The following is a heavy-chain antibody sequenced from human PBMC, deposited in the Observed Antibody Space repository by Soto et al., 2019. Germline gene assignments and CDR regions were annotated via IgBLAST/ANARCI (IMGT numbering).Heavy chain of an antibody. D-gene: IGHD2-15*01. CDR2: IYYSGST. CDR1: GGSISSGGYY. J-gene: IGHJ4*02. CDR3: ARGSVVAATLFDY. V-gene: IGHV4-31*03. Sequence: QVQLQEWGAGQVKPSQTLSLTCTVSGGSISSGGYYWSWIRRHPGKGLEWIGYIYYSGSTYYNPSLKSRVTISVDTSKNQFSLKLSSVTAADTAVYYCARGSVVAATLFDYWGQGTLVTVSS.